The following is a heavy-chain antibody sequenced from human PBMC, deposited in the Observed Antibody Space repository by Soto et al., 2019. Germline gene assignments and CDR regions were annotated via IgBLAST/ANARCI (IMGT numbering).Heavy chain of an antibody. V-gene: IGHV3-23*01. D-gene: IGHD4-4*01. J-gene: IGHJ4*02. CDR3: AKDRQYPRDYFHY. CDR2: ISGSGGST. CDR1: GFTVSSYA. Sequence: PVGSLRLSCAASGFTVSSYAMSGVRQAPGKGLEWVSAISGSGGSTYYADSVKGRFTISRDNSKNTPYLQMNSLRAEDTAVYCCAKDRQYPRDYFHYWGQGTLVTVSS.